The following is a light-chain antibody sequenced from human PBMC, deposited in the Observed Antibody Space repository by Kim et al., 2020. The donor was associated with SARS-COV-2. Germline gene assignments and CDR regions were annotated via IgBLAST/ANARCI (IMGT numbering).Light chain of an antibody. CDR3: QQYGGSPYT. V-gene: IGKV3-20*01. CDR2: VAS. J-gene: IGKJ2*01. CDR1: QSVSSNY. Sequence: SPGERATLACRASQSVSSNYLAWYQLKLGQPPRLLIYVASSRATGIPGRFSGSGSGSDFTLTISRPEPEDSAVYYCQQYGGSPYTFGQGTKLEI.